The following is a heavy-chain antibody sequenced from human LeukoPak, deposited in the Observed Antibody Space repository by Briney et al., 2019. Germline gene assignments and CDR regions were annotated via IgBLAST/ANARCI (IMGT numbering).Heavy chain of an antibody. Sequence: GSLRLSCAASGFTFSSYSMNWVRQAPGKGLEWVSSISSSSSYIYYADSVKGRFTISRDNAKNSLYLQMNSLRAEDTAVYYCAGSSGYYYFDYWGQGTLVTVSS. V-gene: IGHV3-21*01. D-gene: IGHD3-22*01. J-gene: IGHJ4*02. CDR1: GFTFSSYS. CDR2: ISSSSSYI. CDR3: AGSSGYYYFDY.